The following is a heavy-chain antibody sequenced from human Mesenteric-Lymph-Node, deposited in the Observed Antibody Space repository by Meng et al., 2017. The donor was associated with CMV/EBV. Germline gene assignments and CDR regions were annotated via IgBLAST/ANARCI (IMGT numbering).Heavy chain of an antibody. CDR3: ARGANSGDY. J-gene: IGHJ4*02. CDR2: IKQDGSEK. D-gene: IGHD4/OR15-4a*01. CDR1: GFTFSSYW. V-gene: IGHV3-7*01. Sequence: GESLKISCAASGFTFSSYWMSWVRQAPGKGLEWVANIKQDGSEKYYVDSVKGRFTISRDNAKNSLSLQMNSLRAEDTAVYYCARGANSGDYWGQGTLVTVSS.